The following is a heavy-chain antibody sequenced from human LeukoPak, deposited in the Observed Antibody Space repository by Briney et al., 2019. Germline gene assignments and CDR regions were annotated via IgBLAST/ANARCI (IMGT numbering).Heavy chain of an antibody. V-gene: IGHV3-7*01. D-gene: IGHD3-16*02. Sequence: GGSLRLSCAASGFTFSNYWMTWVRQAPGKGLEWVANINQDGSEKYYLDSVKGRFTISRDNAKNSLYLQMNSLRAEDTAVYYCARAHMITFGGVIANDYWGQGTLVTVSS. CDR3: ARAHMITFGGVIANDY. J-gene: IGHJ4*02. CDR2: INQDGSEK. CDR1: GFTFSNYW.